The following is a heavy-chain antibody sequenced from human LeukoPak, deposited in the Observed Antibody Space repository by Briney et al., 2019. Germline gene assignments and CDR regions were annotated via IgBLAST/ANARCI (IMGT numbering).Heavy chain of an antibody. CDR3: ARVDRRAGGIDP. D-gene: IGHD1-26*01. Sequence: SETLSLTCTVSSYSISSGYYWGWIRQPPGKGLEWIGSIYHSGNTYYNPSLKSRVTISVDTSKNQFSLKLSSVTAADTAVYYCARVDRRAGGIDPWGQGTLVTVSS. CDR1: SYSISSGYY. J-gene: IGHJ5*02. CDR2: IYHSGNT. V-gene: IGHV4-38-2*02.